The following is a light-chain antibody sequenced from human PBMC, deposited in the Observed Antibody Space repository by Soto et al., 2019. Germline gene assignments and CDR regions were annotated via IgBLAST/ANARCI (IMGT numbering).Light chain of an antibody. V-gene: IGLV8-61*01. CDR3: VLYLGSGAHWV. J-gene: IGLJ3*02. CDR2: TTN. CDR1: SGSVSTSYY. Sequence: QTVVTQEPSLSVSPGGTVTLTCGLSSGSVSTSYYPSWYQQTPGQATRTLIYTTNTRSSGVPDRFSGSILGNKAALTITGAQADDESDYYCVLYLGSGAHWVFGGGTKLTVL.